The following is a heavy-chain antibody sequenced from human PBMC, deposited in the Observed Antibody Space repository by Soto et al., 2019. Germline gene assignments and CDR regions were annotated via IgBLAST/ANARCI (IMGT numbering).Heavy chain of an antibody. D-gene: IGHD3-22*01. CDR3: VRKGYETGWYYDK. Sequence: PGGSLRLSCAASGFNFKSYDMFWVRQAPGKGPEWVSFVSTSGGRTEYADFVRGRFTISRDNAENTLSLQMNSLAVDDTAVYYCVRKGYETGWYYDKWGQGTLVTVSS. CDR1: GFNFKSYD. J-gene: IGHJ4*02. CDR2: VSTSGGRT. V-gene: IGHV3-23*01.